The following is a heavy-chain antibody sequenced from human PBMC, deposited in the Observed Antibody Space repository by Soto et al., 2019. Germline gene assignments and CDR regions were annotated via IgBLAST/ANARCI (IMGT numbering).Heavy chain of an antibody. D-gene: IGHD3-10*01. V-gene: IGHV4-39*01. CDR2: IYEGETT. J-gene: IGHJ4*02. Sequence: QLQLQESGPGLVKPSETLSLTCAVSGASISRTGFHWGWIRQHPGQGLEWIGSIYEGETTFYNSSLKSRVTISADTSKNPFSLKLSSVTAADTAVYYCARRGSGHTFDYWGQGTLVTVSS. CDR3: ARRGSGHTFDY. CDR1: GASISRTGFH.